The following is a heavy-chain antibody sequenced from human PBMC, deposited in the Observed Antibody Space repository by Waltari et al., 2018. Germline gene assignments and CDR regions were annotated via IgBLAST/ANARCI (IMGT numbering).Heavy chain of an antibody. CDR1: GITFGGSW. V-gene: IGHV3-7*01. D-gene: IGHD3-16*01. J-gene: IGHJ4*02. CDR2: IDQDGSTT. CDR3: ARDPFHSSFDY. Sequence: EVRLVQSGGGLVQPGGSLRLACVASGITFGGSWMSWVRQSPEKGLEFVANIDQDGSTTNYMGPVKGRFTISRDNAKNSVYLQMNSLRVDDTAVYFCARDPFHSSFDYWGQGALVTVSS.